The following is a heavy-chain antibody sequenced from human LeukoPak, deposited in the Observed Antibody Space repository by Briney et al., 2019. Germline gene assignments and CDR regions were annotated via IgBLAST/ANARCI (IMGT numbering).Heavy chain of an antibody. CDR2: IYHSGST. CDR3: ARHYCIVGGSYGKMVRVAFDI. CDR1: GYSISSGYY. Sequence: SETLSLTCTVSGYSISSGYYWGWIRQPPGKGLEWIGSIYHSGSTYYNPSLKSRVTISVDTSKNQFSLKLSSVTAADTAVYYCARHYCIVGGSYGKMVRVAFDIWGQGTMVTVSS. V-gene: IGHV4-38-2*02. J-gene: IGHJ3*02. D-gene: IGHD1-26*01.